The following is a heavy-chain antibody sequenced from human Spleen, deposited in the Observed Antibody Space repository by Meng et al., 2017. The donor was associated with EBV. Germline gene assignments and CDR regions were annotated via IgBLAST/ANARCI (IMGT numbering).Heavy chain of an antibody. J-gene: IGHJ5*02. V-gene: IGHV3-21*01. CDR1: GVTFSTYS. CDR3: AGRDSSGYHT. Sequence: EVHLLESGGGMVKPGGALRVSCAASGVTFSTYSMNWVRQAPGKGLEWVSSISSSGTYIHYADSLKGRFAISRDNAKDSLYLLMNSLRAEDTAVYYCAGRDSSGYHTWGQGALVTVSS. CDR2: ISSSGTYI. D-gene: IGHD3-22*01.